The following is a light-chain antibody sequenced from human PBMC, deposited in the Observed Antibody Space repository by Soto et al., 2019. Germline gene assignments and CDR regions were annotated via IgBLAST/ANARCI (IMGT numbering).Light chain of an antibody. CDR2: EVS. J-gene: IGLJ3*02. CDR1: SSDVGGYNY. V-gene: IGLV2-14*01. CDR3: SSYTSSSTWV. Sequence: QSALTKPASVYGSPGQSITISCTGTSSDVGGYNYVSWYQQHPGKAPKLMIYEVSNRPSGVSNRFSGSKSGNTASLTISGLQAEDEADYYCSSYTSSSTWVFGGGTKLTVL.